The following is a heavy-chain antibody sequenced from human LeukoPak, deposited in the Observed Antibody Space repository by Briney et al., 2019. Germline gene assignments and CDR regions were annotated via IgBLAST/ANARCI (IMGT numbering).Heavy chain of an antibody. V-gene: IGHV1-18*01. CDR1: GYTFTSYG. CDR2: ISGYNGDT. Sequence: ASVKVSCKASGYTFTSYGISWVRQAPGQGLEWMGWISGYNGDTNNARKFQGRVTMTTDTSTSTAYMELRSLRSEATDVYYCARSRHYDILTGYSYTTFGHWGQRTLVPVSS. D-gene: IGHD3-9*01. J-gene: IGHJ4*02. CDR3: ARSRHYDILTGYSYTTFGH.